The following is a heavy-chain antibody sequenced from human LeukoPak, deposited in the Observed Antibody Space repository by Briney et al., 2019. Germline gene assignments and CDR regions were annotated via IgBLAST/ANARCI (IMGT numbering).Heavy chain of an antibody. Sequence: ASVKVSCKSSGYTFTRYAISWVRQAPGQGLEWMGRIIPILGIANYAQKFQGRVTITADKSTSTAYMELSSLRSEDTAVYYCARVDTTNDYWGQGTLVTVSS. D-gene: IGHD1-14*01. V-gene: IGHV1-69*04. J-gene: IGHJ4*02. CDR1: GYTFTRYA. CDR3: ARVDTTNDY. CDR2: IIPILGIA.